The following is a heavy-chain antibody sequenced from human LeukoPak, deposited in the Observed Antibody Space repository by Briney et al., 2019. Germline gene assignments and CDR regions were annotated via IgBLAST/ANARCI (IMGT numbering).Heavy chain of an antibody. J-gene: IGHJ4*02. CDR3: TLSFYDFWSGYLSNDY. Sequence: PGGSLRLSCTASGFTFGDYAMSWFCQAPGKGLEWVGFIRSKAYGGTTEYAASVKGRFTISRDDSKSIAYLQMNSLKTEDTAVYYCTLSFYDFWSGYLSNDYWGQGTLVTVSS. CDR2: IRSKAYGGTT. CDR1: GFTFGDYA. D-gene: IGHD3-3*01. V-gene: IGHV3-49*03.